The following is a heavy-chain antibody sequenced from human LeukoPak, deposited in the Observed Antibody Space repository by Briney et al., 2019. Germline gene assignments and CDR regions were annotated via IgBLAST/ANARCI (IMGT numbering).Heavy chain of an antibody. CDR2: IIPIFGTA. J-gene: IGHJ3*02. CDR1: GGTFSSYA. D-gene: IGHD3-10*01. Sequence: GASVKVSCKASGGTFSSYAISWVRQAPGQGLEWMGGIIPIFGTANYAQKFQGRVTITADESTSTAYMELSSLRSEDTAVYYCARDRGTMVRGVIITDAFDIWGQGTMVTVSS. V-gene: IGHV1-69*13. CDR3: ARDRGTMVRGVIITDAFDI.